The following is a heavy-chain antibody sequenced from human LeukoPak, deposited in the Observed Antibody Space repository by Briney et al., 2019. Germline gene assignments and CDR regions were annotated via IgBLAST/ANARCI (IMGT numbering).Heavy chain of an antibody. CDR1: GFTFSSYW. Sequence: GGSLRLSCAASGFTFSSYWMSWIRQAPGKGLEWVANIKHDGSEQYYVDSMKGRFTISRDNAKNSLYLQMNSLRAEDTAFYYCAKAELGVDTFFDYWGQGTLVTVSS. J-gene: IGHJ4*02. V-gene: IGHV3-7*03. CDR3: AKAELGVDTFFDY. CDR2: IKHDGSEQ. D-gene: IGHD3-3*01.